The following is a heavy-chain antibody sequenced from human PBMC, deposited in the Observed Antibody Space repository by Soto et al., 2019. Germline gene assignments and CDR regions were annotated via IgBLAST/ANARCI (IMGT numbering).Heavy chain of an antibody. CDR3: AKDLFPALSGKDYYYGLDV. J-gene: IGHJ6*02. CDR1: GFPFSDYA. CDR2: ISSRGGDT. Sequence: VVCKTVSCAASGFPFSDYAMSWVRKAPGKGLQWVSVISSRGGDTYYADSVRGRFTISRDNSKSTLSLQMNSLRAEDTAIYYCAKDLFPALSGKDYYYGLDVWGPGTTVTVSS. V-gene: IGHV3-23*01. D-gene: IGHD1-20*01.